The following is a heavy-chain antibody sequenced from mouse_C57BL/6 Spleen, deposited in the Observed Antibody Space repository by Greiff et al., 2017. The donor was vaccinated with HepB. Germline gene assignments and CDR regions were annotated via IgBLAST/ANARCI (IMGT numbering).Heavy chain of an antibody. Sequence: DVQLVESGGDLVKPGGSLKLSCAASGFTFSSYGMSWVRQTPDKRLEWVATISSGGSYTYYPDSVKGRFTISRDNAKNTLYLQMSSLKSEDTAMYYCARHEGYYGNYVDYWGQGTTLTVSS. V-gene: IGHV5-6*01. D-gene: IGHD2-1*01. CDR3: ARHEGYYGNYVDY. CDR1: GFTFSSYG. J-gene: IGHJ2*01. CDR2: ISSGGSYT.